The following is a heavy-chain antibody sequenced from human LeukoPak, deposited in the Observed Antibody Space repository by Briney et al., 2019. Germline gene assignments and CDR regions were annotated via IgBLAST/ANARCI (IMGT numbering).Heavy chain of an antibody. Sequence: PSETLSLTCTVSGGSISSGGYYWSWIRQHPGKGLEWIGYIYYSGSTYYNPSLKSRVTISVDTSKNQFSLKLSSVTAADTAVYYCARDGRYYDFWSGYPYYYYGMDVWGQGTTVTVSS. CDR3: ARDGRYYDFWSGYPYYYYGMDV. CDR2: IYYSGST. V-gene: IGHV4-31*03. J-gene: IGHJ6*02. CDR1: GGSISSGGYY. D-gene: IGHD3-3*01.